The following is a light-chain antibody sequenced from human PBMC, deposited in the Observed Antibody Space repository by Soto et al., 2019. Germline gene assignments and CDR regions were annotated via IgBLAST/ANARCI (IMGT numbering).Light chain of an antibody. CDR3: LSYTTSTTYV. CDR2: DVS. Sequence: QSALTQPASVSGSPGQSITISCTGTSSDVGAYNHVSWFQHHPGKAPKLMIYDVSNRPSGVSNRFSGSKSGNTASLTISGLQAEDEADYYCLSYTTSTTYVFGTGTTVTVL. J-gene: IGLJ1*01. CDR1: SSDVGAYNH. V-gene: IGLV2-14*03.